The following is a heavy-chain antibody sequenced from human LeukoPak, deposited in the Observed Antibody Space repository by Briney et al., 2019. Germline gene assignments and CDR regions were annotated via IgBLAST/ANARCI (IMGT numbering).Heavy chain of an antibody. D-gene: IGHD3-10*01. CDR2: ISSSSSTI. Sequence: GGSLRLSCAACGFTFSSYSMNWVRQVPGKGLEWVSYISSSSSTIYYADSVKGRFTISRDNAKNSLHLQMNSLRDEDTAVYYCARARGYNYYGSGSPRYYYYGMDVWGQGTTVTVSS. V-gene: IGHV3-48*02. CDR3: ARARGYNYYGSGSPRYYYYGMDV. J-gene: IGHJ6*02. CDR1: GFTFSSYS.